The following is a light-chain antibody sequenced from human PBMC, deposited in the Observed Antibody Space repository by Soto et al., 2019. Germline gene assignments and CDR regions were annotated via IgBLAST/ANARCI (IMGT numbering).Light chain of an antibody. Sequence: EIVLTQSPGTLSLSPGERATLSCRASQSVSSSYLAWYQQKPGQAPRLLIYGASSRATGIPDRFSGSGSGTEFTLTISSLQPDDFATYYCQPYNSYSRTFGQGTKVDI. CDR3: QPYNSYSRT. J-gene: IGKJ1*01. CDR1: QSVSSSY. CDR2: GAS. V-gene: IGKV3-20*01.